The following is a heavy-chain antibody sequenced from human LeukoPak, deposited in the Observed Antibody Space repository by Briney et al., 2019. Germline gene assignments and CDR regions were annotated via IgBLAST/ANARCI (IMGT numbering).Heavy chain of an antibody. V-gene: IGHV3-15*01. CDR2: IKSKSDGGTT. D-gene: IGHD6-19*01. CDR3: TSEEQWLARKFFDY. Sequence: GGSLRLSYAASGFTFSNARMSWVRQAPGKGLEWVGRIKSKSDGGTTDYAAPVKGRFTISRDDSKNTLYMHMNSLKTEDTAVYYCTSEEQWLARKFFDYWGQGTLVTVSS. J-gene: IGHJ4*02. CDR1: GFTFSNAR.